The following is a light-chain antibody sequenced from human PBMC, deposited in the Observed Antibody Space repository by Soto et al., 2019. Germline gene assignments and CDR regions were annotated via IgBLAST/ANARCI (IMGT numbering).Light chain of an antibody. CDR2: KAS. CDR3: QQYNSYSLT. J-gene: IGKJ3*01. V-gene: IGKV1-5*03. Sequence: DIQMTQSPSTLSGSVGDRVTITCRASQTISSWLAWYQQKPGKAPKLLIYKASTLKSGVPSRFSGSGSGTELTITISSLQPDDFATYYCQQYNSYSLTFGPGTKVDIK. CDR1: QTISSW.